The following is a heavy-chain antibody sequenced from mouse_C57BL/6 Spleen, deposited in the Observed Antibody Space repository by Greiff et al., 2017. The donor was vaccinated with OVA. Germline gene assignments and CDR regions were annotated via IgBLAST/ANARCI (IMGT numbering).Heavy chain of an antibody. CDR2: ISSGSTTI. CDR1: GFTFSDYG. D-gene: IGHD1-1*01. J-gene: IGHJ1*03. V-gene: IGHV5-17*01. Sequence: DVHLVESGGGLVKPGGSLKLSCAASGFTFSDYGIHWVRQAPEKGLEWVAYISSGSTTIYYADTVKGRFTISRDNAKNTLFLQMTRLRSEDTAMYYCARRFITTIVGYFDVWGTGTTVTVSS. CDR3: ARRFITTIVGYFDV.